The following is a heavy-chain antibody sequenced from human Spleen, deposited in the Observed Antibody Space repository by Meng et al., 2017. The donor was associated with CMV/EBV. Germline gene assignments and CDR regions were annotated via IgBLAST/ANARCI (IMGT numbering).Heavy chain of an antibody. CDR1: GFTFSSYS. D-gene: IGHD2/OR15-2a*01. V-gene: IGHV3-48*04. J-gene: IGHJ4*02. CDR2: ISSSSSTI. Sequence: GESLKISCAASGFTFSSYSMNWVRQAPGKGLEWVSYISSSSSTIYYADSVKGRFTISRDNAKNSLYLQMNSLKTEDTAVYYCARDLSNWGQGTLVTVSS. CDR3: ARDLSN.